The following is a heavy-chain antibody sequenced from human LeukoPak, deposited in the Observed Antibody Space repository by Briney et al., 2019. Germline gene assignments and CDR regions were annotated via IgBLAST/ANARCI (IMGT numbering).Heavy chain of an antibody. D-gene: IGHD6-13*01. Sequence: ASVKVSCKASGYTFTGYYMHWVRQAPGQGLEWMGWINPNSGGTNYAQKFQGRVTMARDTSISTAYMELRSLRSDDTAVYYCARVGPYSSPPWYYFDYWGQGTLVTVSS. CDR1: GYTFTGYY. V-gene: IGHV1-2*02. J-gene: IGHJ4*02. CDR2: INPNSGGT. CDR3: ARVGPYSSPPWYYFDY.